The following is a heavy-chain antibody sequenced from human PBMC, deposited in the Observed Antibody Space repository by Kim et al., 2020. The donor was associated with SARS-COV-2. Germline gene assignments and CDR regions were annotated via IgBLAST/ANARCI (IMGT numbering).Heavy chain of an antibody. CDR1: GFTFSGYA. D-gene: IGHD6-13*01. J-gene: IGHJ4*02. CDR3: AKRYSSWYNSDY. Sequence: GGSLRLSCAASGFTFSGYAMNWVRQAPGKGLEWVSTISTSGGSTYYADSVKGRFTVSRDNSKNTLYLQMNSLRAEDTAAYYCAKRYSSWYNSDYWGQGT. V-gene: IGHV3-23*01. CDR2: ISTSGGST.